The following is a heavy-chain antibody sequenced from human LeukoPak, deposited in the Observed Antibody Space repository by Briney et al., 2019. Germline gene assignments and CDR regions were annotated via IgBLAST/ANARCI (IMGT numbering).Heavy chain of an antibody. V-gene: IGHV1-2*02. Sequence: ASVKVSCKASGYTFTGYYMHWVRQAPGQGLEWMGWINPNSGGTNYAQKFQGRVTMTRDTSISTAYMELSRLRSDDTAVYYCASLYYDSSGSRGSLDYWGQGTLSPSPQ. CDR3: ASLYYDSSGSRGSLDY. D-gene: IGHD3-22*01. CDR2: INPNSGGT. J-gene: IGHJ4*02. CDR1: GYTFTGYY.